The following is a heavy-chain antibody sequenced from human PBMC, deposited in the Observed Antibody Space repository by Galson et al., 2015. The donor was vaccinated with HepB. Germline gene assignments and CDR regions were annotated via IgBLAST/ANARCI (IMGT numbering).Heavy chain of an antibody. CDR2: IIPIFGTA. CDR3: ASGGRGAKDY. J-gene: IGHJ4*02. V-gene: IGHV1-69*06. Sequence: SVKVSCQSSGGTFSSYAISWVRQAPGQGLEWMGGIIPIFGTANDDQKFQGRDPITADKSTSTAYMELSSLRSEDTAVYYCASGGRGAKDYWGQGTLVTVSS. CDR1: GGTFSSYA. D-gene: IGHD1-26*01.